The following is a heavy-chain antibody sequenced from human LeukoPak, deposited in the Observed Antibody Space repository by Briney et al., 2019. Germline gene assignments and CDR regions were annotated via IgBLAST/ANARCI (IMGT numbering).Heavy chain of an antibody. D-gene: IGHD1-26*01. Sequence: QPGGSLELSCATSGFTFSDYAMSWVRQDPGKGGEWVSSISANGGGTYYGDSVKGRFTISRDNSRNTLYLQMNSLRAEDTAVYYCAKDEPGYSGRWDDAFDIWGQGTMVTVSS. CDR2: ISANGGGT. CDR3: AKDEPGYSGRWDDAFDI. CDR1: GFTFSDYA. V-gene: IGHV3-23*01. J-gene: IGHJ3*02.